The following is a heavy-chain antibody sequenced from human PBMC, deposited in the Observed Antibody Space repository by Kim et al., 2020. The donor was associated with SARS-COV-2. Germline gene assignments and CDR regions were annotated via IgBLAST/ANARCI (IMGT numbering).Heavy chain of an antibody. V-gene: IGHV3-43*01. Sequence: YADSVKGRFTISRDNSKNSLYLQMNSLRTEDTALYYCAKDGLITIFDFDYWGQGTLVTVSS. CDR3: AKDGLITIFDFDY. D-gene: IGHD3-3*01. J-gene: IGHJ4*02.